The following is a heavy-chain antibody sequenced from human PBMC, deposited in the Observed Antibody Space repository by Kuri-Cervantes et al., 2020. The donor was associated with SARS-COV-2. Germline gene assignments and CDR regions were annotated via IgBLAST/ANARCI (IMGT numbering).Heavy chain of an antibody. Sequence: GESLKISCAASGFTFSRYGMLWVRQAPGKGLELVAVIRYDGGAGHYKDSVQGRFTISRDNSNNMLYLQMNSLKPEDTAVYYCVKEANSGWYGGDWGQGSLVTVSS. CDR1: GFTFSRYG. CDR3: VKEANSGWYGGD. V-gene: IGHV3-30*18. J-gene: IGHJ4*02. CDR2: IRYDGGAG. D-gene: IGHD6-13*01.